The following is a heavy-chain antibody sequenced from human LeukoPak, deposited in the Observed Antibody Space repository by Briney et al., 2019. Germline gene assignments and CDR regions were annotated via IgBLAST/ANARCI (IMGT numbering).Heavy chain of an antibody. J-gene: IGHJ6*02. CDR2: IKGDGSEK. V-gene: IGHV3-7*01. CDR3: ASYRVSHGMDV. D-gene: IGHD1-26*01. Sequence: GGSLRLSCAASGFTFSTYWMAWVRQAPGRGLEWVANIKGDGSEKYHGDSVTGRFTISRDNAKNSLYLQMNSLRAEDTAIYYCASYRVSHGMDVWGQGTTVTVSS. CDR1: GFTFSTYW.